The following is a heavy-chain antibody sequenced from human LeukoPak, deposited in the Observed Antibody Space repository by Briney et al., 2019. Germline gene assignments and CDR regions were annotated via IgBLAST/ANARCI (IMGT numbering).Heavy chain of an antibody. CDR1: GGSISSYY. CDR3: ARDLGYYDSSGYNDAFDI. CDR2: IYTSGST. V-gene: IGHV4-4*07. Sequence: SETLSLTCTVSGGSISSYYWSWIRQPAGKGLEWIGRIYTSGSTNYNPSLKSRVTMSVDTSKNQFSLKLSSVTAADTAVYYCARDLGYYDSSGYNDAFDIWGQGTMVTVSS. J-gene: IGHJ3*02. D-gene: IGHD3-22*01.